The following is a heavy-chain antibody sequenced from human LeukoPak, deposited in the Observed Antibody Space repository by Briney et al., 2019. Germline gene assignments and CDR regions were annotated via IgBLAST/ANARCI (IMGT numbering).Heavy chain of an antibody. D-gene: IGHD6-19*01. J-gene: IGHJ4*02. V-gene: IGHV4-34*01. CDR3: AGRIIAVTGGFDF. CDR1: GGSFSGYY. Sequence: SETLSLTCAVYGGSFSGYYWSWIRQPPGKGLEWMGEINHSGSANYNPSLKSRVTISVDTSKNQFSLKLSSVTAADTAVYYCAGRIIAVTGGFDFWGQGTLVTVSS. CDR2: INHSGSA.